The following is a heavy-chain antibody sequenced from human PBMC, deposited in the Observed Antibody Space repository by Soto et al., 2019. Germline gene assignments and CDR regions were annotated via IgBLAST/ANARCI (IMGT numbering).Heavy chain of an antibody. Sequence: GGSLRLPCAASGFTFSSYAMHWVRQAPGKGLEWVAVISYDGSNKYYADSVKGRFTISRDNSKNTLYLQMNSLRAEDTAVYYCARGDYRRPTYYYDSSGYYYAHFDYWGQGTLVTVSS. CDR2: ISYDGSNK. CDR3: ARGDYRRPTYYYDSSGYYYAHFDY. V-gene: IGHV3-30-3*01. J-gene: IGHJ4*02. D-gene: IGHD3-22*01. CDR1: GFTFSSYA.